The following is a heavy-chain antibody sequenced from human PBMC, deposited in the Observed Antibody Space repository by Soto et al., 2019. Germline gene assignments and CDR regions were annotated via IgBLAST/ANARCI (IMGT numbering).Heavy chain of an antibody. CDR3: AKDRGSGSYAANYYYYGMDV. D-gene: IGHD3-10*01. J-gene: IGHJ6*02. V-gene: IGHV3-9*01. Sequence: SCKASGYTFTGYYMHWVRQAPGKGLEWVSGINWNSGSIGYADSVKGRFTISRDNAKTSLYLQMNSLRVEDTALYYCAKDRGSGSYAANYYYYGMDVWGQGTTVTVSS. CDR1: GYTFTGYY. CDR2: INWNSGSI.